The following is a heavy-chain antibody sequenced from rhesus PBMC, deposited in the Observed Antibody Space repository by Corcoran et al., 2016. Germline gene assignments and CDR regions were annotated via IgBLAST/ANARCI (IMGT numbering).Heavy chain of an antibody. D-gene: IGHD6-19*01. CDR2: ISGSSGST. Sequence: QVQLEESGPGLVKPSETLSLTCAVSGGSISGYYWNWIRQPPGKGLEWIGYISGSSGSTDYNPSLKSRVTISTDTSKNQLSLRLSSVTAADTAVYYCARDDYGIAAVYWGQGVLVTVSS. V-gene: IGHV4S5*01. J-gene: IGHJ4*01. CDR3: ARDDYGIAAVY. CDR1: GGSISGYY.